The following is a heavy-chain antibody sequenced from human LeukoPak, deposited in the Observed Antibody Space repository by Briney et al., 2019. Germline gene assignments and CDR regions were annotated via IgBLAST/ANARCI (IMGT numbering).Heavy chain of an antibody. D-gene: IGHD6-13*01. Sequence: TGGSLRLSCAASGFTFSSYEMNWVRQAPGKGLEWVSYISSSGSTIYYADSVKGRFTISRDNAKNSLYLQMNSLRAEDTAVYYCARDSALSSSWSPGWFDPWGQGTLVTVSS. J-gene: IGHJ5*02. CDR3: ARDSALSSSWSPGWFDP. CDR1: GFTFSSYE. CDR2: ISSSGSTI. V-gene: IGHV3-48*03.